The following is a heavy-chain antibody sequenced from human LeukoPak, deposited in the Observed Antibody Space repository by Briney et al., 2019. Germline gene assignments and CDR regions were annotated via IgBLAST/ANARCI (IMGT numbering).Heavy chain of an antibody. V-gene: IGHV4-34*01. Sequence: PSETLSLTCAVYGGSFSGYYWSWIRQPPGKGLEWIGEINHSGSTNYNPSLKSRVTISVDTSKNQFSLKLSSVTAADTAVYFCTRHPLRVFRGVPGGFDPWGRGALVTVSS. J-gene: IGHJ5*02. CDR3: TRHPLRVFRGVPGGFDP. CDR1: GGSFSGYY. D-gene: IGHD3-10*01. CDR2: INHSGST.